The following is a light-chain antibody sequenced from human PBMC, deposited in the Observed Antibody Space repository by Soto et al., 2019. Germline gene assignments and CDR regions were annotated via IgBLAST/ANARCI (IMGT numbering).Light chain of an antibody. CDR3: MQALQTPPYT. J-gene: IGKJ2*01. CDR2: LGS. CDR1: QSLLHSNGYNY. Sequence: DIVMTQSPLSLPVTPGEPASISCRSSQSLLHSNGYNYLDWYLQKPGQSPQLLIYLGSNRASGVPDRFSGSGSGTDFTLEISRVEPEDVGVYYCMQALQTPPYTFGQWTKLEIK. V-gene: IGKV2-28*01.